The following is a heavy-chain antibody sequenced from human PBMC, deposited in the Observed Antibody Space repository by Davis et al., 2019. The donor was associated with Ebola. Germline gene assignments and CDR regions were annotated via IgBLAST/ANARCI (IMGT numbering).Heavy chain of an antibody. D-gene: IGHD5-18*01. J-gene: IGHJ6*04. CDR3: AKDRDTAMVSYYYYGMDV. V-gene: IGHV3-23*01. CDR1: GFTFSSYA. Sequence: PGGSLRLSCAASGFTFSSYAMSWVRQAPGKGLEWVSAISGSGGSTYYADSVKGRFTISRDNSKNTLYLQMNSLRAEDTAVYYCAKDRDTAMVSYYYYGMDVWGKGTTVTVSS. CDR2: ISGSGGST.